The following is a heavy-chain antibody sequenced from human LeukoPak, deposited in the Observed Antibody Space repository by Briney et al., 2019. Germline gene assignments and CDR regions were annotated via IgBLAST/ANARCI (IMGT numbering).Heavy chain of an antibody. CDR2: IIPIFGSV. D-gene: IGHD1-26*01. V-gene: IGHV1-69*05. CDR1: GDIFNSYS. CDR3: ARVGRSRGSLPNSYYYMDV. Sequence: SVKVSCKASGDIFNSYSISWVRQAPGQGLEWMGGIIPIFGSVNYAQNFQGRVTFTTDQSTSTAYMELSSLSSEDTAVYYCARVGRSRGSLPNSYYYMDVWGKGATVTVSS. J-gene: IGHJ6*03.